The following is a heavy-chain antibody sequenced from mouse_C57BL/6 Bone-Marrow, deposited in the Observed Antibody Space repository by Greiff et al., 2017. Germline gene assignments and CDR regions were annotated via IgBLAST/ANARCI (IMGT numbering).Heavy chain of an antibody. CDR2: ISDGGSYT. CDR1: GFTFSSYA. V-gene: IGHV5-4*01. CDR3: AREGIYYDYDGGYYYAMDY. Sequence: EVQRVESGGGLVKPGGSLKLSCAASGFTFSSYAMSWVRQTPEQRLEWVATISDGGSYTYYPDNVKGRFTISRDNAKNNLYLQMSHLKSEDTAMYYCAREGIYYDYDGGYYYAMDYWGQGTSVTVSS. J-gene: IGHJ4*01. D-gene: IGHD2-4*01.